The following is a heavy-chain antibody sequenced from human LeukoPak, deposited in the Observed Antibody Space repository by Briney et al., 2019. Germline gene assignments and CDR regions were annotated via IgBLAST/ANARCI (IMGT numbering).Heavy chain of an antibody. CDR1: GGSISSYY. V-gene: IGHV4-59*01. J-gene: IGHJ4*02. D-gene: IGHD1-1*01. CDR2: IYYSGNT. Sequence: SETLSLTCTVSGGSISSYYWSWIRQPPGKGLEWIGYIYYSGNTNYNPSLKSRVSMSVDTSKNQFSLKLSSVTAADTAVYYCARNLGKLDYWGQGTLVTVSS. CDR3: ARNLGKLDY.